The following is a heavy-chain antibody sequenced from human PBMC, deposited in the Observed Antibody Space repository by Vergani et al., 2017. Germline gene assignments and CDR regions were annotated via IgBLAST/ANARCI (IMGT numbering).Heavy chain of an antibody. D-gene: IGHD3-3*01. Sequence: QVQLVESGGGVVQRGGSLRLSCATSGFTLSNYDMQWIRQGPGKGLEFVAFIQFDGSNQYYADSVKGRFTLSRDFSKNTLYLQMNSLRAEDTAVYYCAKDLDFWSGYYTGPDYWGQGTLVTVSS. CDR1: GFTLSNYD. CDR3: AKDLDFWSGYYTGPDY. J-gene: IGHJ4*02. V-gene: IGHV3-30*02. CDR2: IQFDGSNQ.